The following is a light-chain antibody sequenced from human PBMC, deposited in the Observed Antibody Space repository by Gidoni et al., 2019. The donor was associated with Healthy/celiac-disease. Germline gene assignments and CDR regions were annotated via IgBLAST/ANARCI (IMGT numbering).Light chain of an antibody. CDR3: QQYDNLPLT. CDR2: DAS. Sequence: QLPQSPSSLSASVGDRVTITCQASQDISNYLNWYQQKPGKAPKLLIYDASNLETGVPSRFSGSGSGTDFTFTISSLQPEDMATYYCQQYDNLPLTFGGGTKVEIK. J-gene: IGKJ4*01. V-gene: IGKV1-33*01. CDR1: QDISNY.